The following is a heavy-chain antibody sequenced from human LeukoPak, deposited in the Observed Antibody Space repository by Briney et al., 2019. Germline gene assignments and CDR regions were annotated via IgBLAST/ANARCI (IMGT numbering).Heavy chain of an antibody. Sequence: GGSLRLSCAASGFTFTNNFMSWVRQVPGKGLEWVANIKQDGSETTYADSVKGRFTISRDNAKNSLYLQMNSLRAEDTALYYCAKDIGGSYLGAFDIWGQGTMVTVSS. CDR1: GFTFTNNF. D-gene: IGHD1-26*01. CDR2: IKQDGSET. J-gene: IGHJ3*02. V-gene: IGHV3-7*03. CDR3: AKDIGGSYLGAFDI.